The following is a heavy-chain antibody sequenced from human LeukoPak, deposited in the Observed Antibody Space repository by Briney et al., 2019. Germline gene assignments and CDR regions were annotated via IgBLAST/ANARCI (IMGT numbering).Heavy chain of an antibody. J-gene: IGHJ4*02. D-gene: IGHD3-3*01. CDR1: GFTFSSYG. Sequence: PGGSLRLSCAASGFTFSSYGMHWVRQAPGKGLEWVAFIRYDGSNKYYADSVKGRFTISRDNSKNTLYLQMNSLRAEDTAVYYCAKEAQYDFWSGYLDYWGQRTLVTVSS. V-gene: IGHV3-30*02. CDR3: AKEAQYDFWSGYLDY. CDR2: IRYDGSNK.